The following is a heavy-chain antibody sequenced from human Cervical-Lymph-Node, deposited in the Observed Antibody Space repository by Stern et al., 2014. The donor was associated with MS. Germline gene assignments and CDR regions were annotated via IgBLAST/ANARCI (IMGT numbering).Heavy chain of an antibody. D-gene: IGHD6-19*01. CDR1: GFTFSSYG. CDR3: AKDDGYSSGRPTPYYFGY. J-gene: IGHJ4*02. CDR2: ISYDGSNK. Sequence: VQLVESGGGVVQPGRSLRLSCAASGFTFSSYGMHWVRQAPGKGLEWVAVISYDGSNKSYADSVKGLFTISRDNSKNTLYLQMNSLRAEDTAVYYCAKDDGYSSGRPTPYYFGYWGQGTLVTVSS. V-gene: IGHV3-30*18.